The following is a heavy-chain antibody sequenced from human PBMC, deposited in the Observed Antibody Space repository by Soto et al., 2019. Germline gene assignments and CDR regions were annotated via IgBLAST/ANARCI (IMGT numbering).Heavy chain of an antibody. V-gene: IGHV2-5*02. D-gene: IGHD6-19*01. Sequence: QITLTESGPTLVKPTQTLTLTCTFSGFSLSSTRMAVGWIRQPPGKALEWLALIYWDADKRYSPFLNNRLTITTATSKHQVVLTMSSMHPVDTARYYCAHIVVAGLGYYFDYGRQGTRGTVSS. CDR3: AHIVVAGLGYYFDY. J-gene: IGHJ4*02. CDR2: IYWDADK. CDR1: GFSLSSTRMA.